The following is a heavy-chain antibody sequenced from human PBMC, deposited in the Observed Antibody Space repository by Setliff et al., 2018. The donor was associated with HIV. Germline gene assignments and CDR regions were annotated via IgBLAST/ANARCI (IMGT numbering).Heavy chain of an antibody. D-gene: IGHD4-17*01. CDR3: ARYSTLTTNFDY. J-gene: IGHJ4*02. CDR1: GYSVGSGSF. CDR2: IPHNGGT. V-gene: IGHV4-38-2*01. Sequence: SETLSLTCAASGYSVGSGSFWGWIRQPPGKGLEWIATIPHNGGTYYNPDPSLTGRVTISVDTSKNQFSLKLAFVTAADTAVYYCARYSTLTTNFDYWGQGTLVTVSS.